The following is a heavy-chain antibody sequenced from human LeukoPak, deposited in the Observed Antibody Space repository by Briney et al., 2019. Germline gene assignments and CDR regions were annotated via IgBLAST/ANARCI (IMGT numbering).Heavy chain of an antibody. CDR2: ISWNSGSI. CDR3: AKGRGYSYGYDAFDI. Sequence: GGSLRLSRAASGFTFDDYAMHWVRQAPGKGLEWVSGISWNSGSIGYADSVKGRFTISRDNAKNSLYLQMNSLRAEDTALYYCAKGRGYSYGYDAFDIWGQGTMVTVSS. D-gene: IGHD5-18*01. J-gene: IGHJ3*02. V-gene: IGHV3-9*01. CDR1: GFTFDDYA.